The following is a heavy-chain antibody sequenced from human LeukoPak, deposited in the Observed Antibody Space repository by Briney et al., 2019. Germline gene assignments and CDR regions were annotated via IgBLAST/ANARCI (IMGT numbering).Heavy chain of an antibody. CDR1: GYTFTSYA. CDR3: ARSSGTMIVDAIWDY. CDR2: INAGNGNT. Sequence: ASVKVSCKASGYTFTSYAMHWVRQSPGQRLEWMGWINAGNGNTKYSQKFQGRVTITRDTSASTAYMELSSLRSEDTAVYYCARSSGTMIVDAIWDYWGQGTLVTVSS. J-gene: IGHJ4*02. V-gene: IGHV1-3*01. D-gene: IGHD3-22*01.